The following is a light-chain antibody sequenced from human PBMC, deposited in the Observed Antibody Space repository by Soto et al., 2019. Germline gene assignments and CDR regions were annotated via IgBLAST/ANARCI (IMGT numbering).Light chain of an antibody. CDR3: QHYDNLRT. Sequence: DIQMTQSPSSLSASVGDRVTITCQASQDISNYLNWYQQKPGKAPKLLIYDASNLETGVPSRFSGSGSGTDFTFTISSLQPEDIATYYCQHYDNLRTFGGGTKVDIK. CDR2: DAS. CDR1: QDISNY. J-gene: IGKJ4*01. V-gene: IGKV1-33*01.